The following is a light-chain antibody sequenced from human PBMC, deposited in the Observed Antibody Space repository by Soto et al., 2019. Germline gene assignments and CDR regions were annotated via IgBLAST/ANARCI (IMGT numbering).Light chain of an antibody. CDR3: QQYGSSGT. CDR2: GAS. J-gene: IGKJ1*01. CDR1: QSASNHC. Sequence: EITLTQSPGPLSLSPGERATLSCRASQSASNHCVARYQQNPRQAPRLLVYGASNRATGIPDRLSGSGSGTDFCPTISRLEPEYFAVYYCQQYGSSGTFGQGTKVDI. V-gene: IGKV3-20*01.